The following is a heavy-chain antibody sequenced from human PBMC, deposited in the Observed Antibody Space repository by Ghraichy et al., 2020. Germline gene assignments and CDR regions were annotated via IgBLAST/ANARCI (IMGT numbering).Heavy chain of an antibody. CDR1: GFTFDDFA. CDR3: AKARGRGSSCPDY. CDR2: ISGYGGSK. J-gene: IGHJ4*02. V-gene: IGHV3-43*02. D-gene: IGHD3-10*01. Sequence: LSLTCAASGFTFDDFAMHWVRQPPGQGLEWVSLISGYGGSKYYADSVKGRFTISRDNSKNSLYLQMNSLRTEDTALYYCAKARGRGSSCPDYWGQGTLVTVSS.